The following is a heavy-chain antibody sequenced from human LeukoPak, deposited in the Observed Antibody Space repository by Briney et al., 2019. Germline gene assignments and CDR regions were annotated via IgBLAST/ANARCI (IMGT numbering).Heavy chain of an antibody. CDR2: IYYSGST. CDR1: GGSISSGGYY. CDR3: ATTSYDFWSGYYPQNNWFDP. V-gene: IGHV4-31*03. D-gene: IGHD3-3*01. Sequence: LSLTCTVSGGSISSGGYYWSWIRQHPGKGLEWIGYIYYSGSTYYNPSLKSRVTISVDTSKNQFSLKLSSVTAADTVVYYCATTSYDFWSGYYPQNNWFDPWGQGTLVTVSS. J-gene: IGHJ5*02.